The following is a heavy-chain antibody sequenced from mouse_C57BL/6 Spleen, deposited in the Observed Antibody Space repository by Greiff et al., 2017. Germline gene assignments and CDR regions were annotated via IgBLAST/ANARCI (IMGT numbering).Heavy chain of an antibody. D-gene: IGHD1-1*02. Sequence: EVKLVESGEGLVKPGGSLKLSCAASGFTFSSYAMSWVRQTPEKRLEWVAYISSGGDYIYYADTVKGRFTFSRDHARNTLYLQMSSLKSEDTAVYYCTRGEGYGLFDYWGQGTTLTVSS. V-gene: IGHV5-9-1*02. CDR1: GFTFSSYA. CDR3: TRGEGYGLFDY. J-gene: IGHJ2*01. CDR2: ISSGGDYI.